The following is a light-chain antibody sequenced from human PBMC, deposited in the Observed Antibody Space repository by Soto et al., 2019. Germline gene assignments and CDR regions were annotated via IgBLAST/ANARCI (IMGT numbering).Light chain of an antibody. CDR2: GAS. J-gene: IGKJ1*01. Sequence: EIVLTQSPGTLSLSPGERATLSCRASQSVSSSYLAWYQQEPGQAPRLLIYGASSRATGIPDRFSGSGSGTDFTLTISRLEPEDFAVYYCQQYGSSSVTFGQGTKVDIK. V-gene: IGKV3-20*01. CDR3: QQYGSSSVT. CDR1: QSVSSSY.